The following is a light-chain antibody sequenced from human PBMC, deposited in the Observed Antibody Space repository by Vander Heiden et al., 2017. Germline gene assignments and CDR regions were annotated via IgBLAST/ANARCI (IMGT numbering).Light chain of an antibody. CDR3: QQYASNLYI. CDR1: QNIDTW. J-gene: IGKJ2*01. Sequence: DIQMTQSPSTLSASVGDRVTITCRASQNIDTWLAWYQQKPGKAPKLLIYKASSLESGVPSRFSGSGSGTEFTLSISCLQPDDFATYYCQQYASNLYIFGQGTKLEIK. CDR2: KAS. V-gene: IGKV1-5*03.